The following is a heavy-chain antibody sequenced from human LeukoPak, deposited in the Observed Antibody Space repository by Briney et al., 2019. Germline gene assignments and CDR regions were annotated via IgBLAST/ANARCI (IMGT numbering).Heavy chain of an antibody. D-gene: IGHD3-22*01. CDR1: GFTFSSYW. CDR2: IKQDGSEK. V-gene: IGHV3-7*01. CDR3: ARGEYYYDSSGHDY. Sequence: GGSLRLSCAASGFTFSSYWMSWVRQAPGKGLEWVANIKQDGSEKYYVDSVKGRFTISRDNAKNSLYLQMNSLRAEDTAVYYCARGEYYYDSSGHDYWGQGTLVTVSS. J-gene: IGHJ4*02.